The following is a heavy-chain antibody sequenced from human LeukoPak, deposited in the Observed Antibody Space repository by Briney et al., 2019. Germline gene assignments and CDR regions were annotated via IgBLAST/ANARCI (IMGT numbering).Heavy chain of an antibody. CDR3: ARDATTEPGTVYMDV. CDR2: IKQDGSEK. J-gene: IGHJ6*03. Sequence: GGSLRLSCAASGFTFSSYWMSWVRQAPGKGLEWVANIKQDGSEKYYVDSVKGRFTISRDNAKNSLYLQMNSLRAEDTALYFCARDATTEPGTVYMDVWGKGTTVTISS. D-gene: IGHD6-13*01. V-gene: IGHV3-7*01. CDR1: GFTFSSYW.